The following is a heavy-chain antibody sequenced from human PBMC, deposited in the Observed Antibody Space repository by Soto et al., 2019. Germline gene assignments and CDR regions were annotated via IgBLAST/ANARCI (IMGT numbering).Heavy chain of an antibody. J-gene: IGHJ3*02. Sequence: PGGSLRLSCAASGFTFSSYAMSWVRQAPGKGLEWVSAISGSVGSTYYADSVKGRFTISRDNSKNTLYLQMNSLRAEDTAVYYCAKGPNDYVWGRYRPYAFDISGQGTMVTVS. CDR2: ISGSVGST. D-gene: IGHD3-16*02. CDR1: GFTFSSYA. V-gene: IGHV3-23*01. CDR3: AKGPNDYVWGRYRPYAFDI.